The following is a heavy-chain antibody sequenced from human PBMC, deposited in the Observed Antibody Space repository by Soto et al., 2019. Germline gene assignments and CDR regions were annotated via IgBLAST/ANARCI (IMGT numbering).Heavy chain of an antibody. CDR3: AREIHVSGSYFRAYYHYGMDV. CDR1: GYTFTSYY. Sequence: ASVKVSCKASGYTFTSYYMHWVRQAPGQGLEWMGIINPSGGSTSYAQKFQGRVTMTRDTSTSTVYMELSSLRSEDTAVYYCAREIHVSGSYFRAYYHYGMDVWGQGTTVTVSS. V-gene: IGHV1-46*01. J-gene: IGHJ6*02. CDR2: INPSGGST. D-gene: IGHD1-26*01.